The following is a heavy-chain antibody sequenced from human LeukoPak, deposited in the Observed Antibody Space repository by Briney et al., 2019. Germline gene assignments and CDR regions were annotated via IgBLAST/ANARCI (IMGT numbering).Heavy chain of an antibody. CDR1: GGSISSSSYY. CDR3: ARIEAAYFDY. V-gene: IGHV4-39*07. D-gene: IGHD6-13*01. Sequence: PSETLSLTCTVSGGSISSSSYYWGWIRQPPGKGLEWIGSIYYSGSTNYNPSLKSRVTISVDKSKNQFSLKLSSVTAADTAVYYCARIEAAYFDYWGQGTLVTVSS. CDR2: IYYSGST. J-gene: IGHJ4*02.